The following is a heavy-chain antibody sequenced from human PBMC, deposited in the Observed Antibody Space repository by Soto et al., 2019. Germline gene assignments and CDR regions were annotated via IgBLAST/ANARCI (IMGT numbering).Heavy chain of an antibody. V-gene: IGHV4-34*01. CDR3: ARGTTVVTRWFDP. Sequence: SSDTLSLTCAVSGGSFSGYYWSWIRQPPGKGLEWIGEINHSGSTNYNPSLKSRVTISVDTSKNQFSLKLSSVTAADTAVYYCARGTTVVTRWFDPWGQGTLVTVSS. J-gene: IGHJ5*02. D-gene: IGHD4-17*01. CDR1: GGSFSGYY. CDR2: INHSGST.